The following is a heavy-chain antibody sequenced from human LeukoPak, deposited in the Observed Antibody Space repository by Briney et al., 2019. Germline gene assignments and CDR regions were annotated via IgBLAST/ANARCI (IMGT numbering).Heavy chain of an antibody. CDR3: ARDRDMFGSSPKGDY. V-gene: IGHV1-18*01. J-gene: IGHJ4*02. CDR2: ISAYNGNT. D-gene: IGHD6-6*01. CDR1: GYTFTSYG. Sequence: ASVKVSCKASGYTFTSYGISWVRQAPGQGLERMGWISAYNGNTNYAQKLQGRVTMTTDTSTSTAYMELRSLRSDDTAVYYCARDRDMFGSSPKGDYWGQGTLVTVSS.